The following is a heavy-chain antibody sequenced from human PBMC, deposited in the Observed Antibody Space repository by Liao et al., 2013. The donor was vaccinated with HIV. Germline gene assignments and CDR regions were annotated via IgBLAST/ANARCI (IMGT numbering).Heavy chain of an antibody. CDR3: ARDVPVDTSAGGYNWFDP. Sequence: QVQLQQWGAGLLKPSETLSLTCAVYSGSFSGYYWSWIRQPPGKGLEWIGEINHSGSTNYNPSLKSRVNISVDTSKNKFSLNVSSVTAADTAIYYCARDVPVDTSAGGYNWFDPWGQGTLVTVSS. V-gene: IGHV4-34*01. CDR2: INHSGST. J-gene: IGHJ5*02. D-gene: IGHD3-16*01. CDR1: SGSFSGYY.